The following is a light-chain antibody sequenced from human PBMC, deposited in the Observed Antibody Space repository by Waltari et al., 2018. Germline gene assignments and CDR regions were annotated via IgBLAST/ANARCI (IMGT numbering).Light chain of an antibody. CDR2: DAS. J-gene: IGKJ3*01. CDR1: QDISNY. Sequence: DIQLTQSPSYLSASVGDRVTITCRASQDISNYLNWYQQKPGKAPKLLIYDASILETGVPSRFSGSQSGTDFTLTISSLLPEDIATYYCQRYDNLPVFAFGPGTKVDVK. CDR3: QRYDNLPVFA. V-gene: IGKV1-33*01.